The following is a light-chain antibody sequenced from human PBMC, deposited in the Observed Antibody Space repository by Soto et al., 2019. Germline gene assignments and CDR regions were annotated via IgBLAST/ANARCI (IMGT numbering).Light chain of an antibody. J-gene: IGKJ1*01. V-gene: IGKV2-28*01. CDR3: MQALTAPPT. Sequence: IVMAQSPLSLPFTPGEPGCVCCMSIQSVLNSNGYNYLDWYLQKPGQSPQLLIYLGSNRASGVPDRFSGSGSGTDFTLKISRVEAEDVGVYHCMQALTAPPTFGQGAKVDIK. CDR1: QSVLNSNGYNY. CDR2: LGS.